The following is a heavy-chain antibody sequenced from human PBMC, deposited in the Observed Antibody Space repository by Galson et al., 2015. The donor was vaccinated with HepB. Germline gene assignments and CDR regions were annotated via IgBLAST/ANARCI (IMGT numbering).Heavy chain of an antibody. Sequence: SVKVSCKASGYSFSSYSITWVRQAPGQGLEWMGWINAYNRHTDYAQKFQGRVTMTTDTSTSTVYMELRSLRSDDTAVYYCARGQTGKGGGTYGAFDIWGQGTMVTVSS. CDR3: ARGQTGKGGGTYGAFDI. CDR1: GYSFSSYS. V-gene: IGHV1-18*01. J-gene: IGHJ3*02. D-gene: IGHD4-23*01. CDR2: INAYNRHT.